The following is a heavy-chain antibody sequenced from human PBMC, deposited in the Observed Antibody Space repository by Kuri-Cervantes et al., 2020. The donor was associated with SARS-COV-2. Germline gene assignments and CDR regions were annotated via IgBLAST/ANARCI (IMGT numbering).Heavy chain of an antibody. Sequence: LRLSCTVSGGSISSGSYYWSWIRQPAGKGLEWIGRIYTSGSTNYNPSLKSRVTISVDTSKNQFSLKLSSVTAADTAVYYCARVNWGFDYWGQGTLVTVSS. CDR1: GGSISSGSYY. J-gene: IGHJ4*02. D-gene: IGHD7-27*01. V-gene: IGHV4-61*02. CDR3: ARVNWGFDY. CDR2: IYTSGST.